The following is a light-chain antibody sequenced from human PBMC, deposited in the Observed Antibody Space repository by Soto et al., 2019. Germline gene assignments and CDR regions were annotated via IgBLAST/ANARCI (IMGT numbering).Light chain of an antibody. Sequence: QSALTQPPSASGSPGQSVTISCTGTSSDVGNYDSVSWYQHHPGKAPQAVIYEVNKRPSGVPDRFSGSKSGNTASLTVSGLQAEDEGDYYCSSYTTIKTVVFGGGTKVTVL. CDR2: EVN. V-gene: IGLV2-8*01. CDR1: SSDVGNYDS. J-gene: IGLJ2*01. CDR3: SSYTTIKTVV.